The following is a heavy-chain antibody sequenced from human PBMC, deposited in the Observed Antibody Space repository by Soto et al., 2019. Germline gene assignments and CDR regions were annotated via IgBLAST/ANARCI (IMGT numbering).Heavy chain of an antibody. CDR1: GFTFTSSA. V-gene: IGHV1-58*01. Sequence: SVKVSCKAPGFTFTSSAVQWVRQARGQRLEWIGWIVVGSGNTNYAQKFQERVTITRDMSTSTAYMELSSLGSEDTAVYYCAADVPAARYGMDVWGQGTTVTVSS. CDR2: IVVGSGNT. J-gene: IGHJ6*02. CDR3: AADVPAARYGMDV. D-gene: IGHD2-2*01.